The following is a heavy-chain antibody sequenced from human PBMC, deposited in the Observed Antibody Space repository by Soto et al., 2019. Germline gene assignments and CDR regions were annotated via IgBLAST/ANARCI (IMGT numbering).Heavy chain of an antibody. CDR2: ISGYNGAT. D-gene: IGHD3-3*01. Sequence: QVQLVQSGPEVRNPGASVRVSCRTSGYRFSGYGISWARLAPGQGLEWMGWISGYNGATQYPQKFQGRVTMTADTSTHTGYMELRSLGVDDTAVYFCAWSPLASRPSWFDPWGPGTLVTVSS. CDR1: GYRFSGYG. J-gene: IGHJ5*02. V-gene: IGHV1-18*04. CDR3: AWSPLASRPSWFDP.